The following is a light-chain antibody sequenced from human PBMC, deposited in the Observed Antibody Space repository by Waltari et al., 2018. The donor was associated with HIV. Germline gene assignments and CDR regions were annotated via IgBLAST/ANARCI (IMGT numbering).Light chain of an antibody. J-gene: IGLJ2*01. CDR3: CSYANSSTV. CDR1: SSDVVNYNP. V-gene: IGLV2-23*01. Sequence: QSALTQFASVSGSPGQSITISCTGTSSDVVNYNPVSWYQQHPGKAPKLMIYEGSKRPSGVSNRFSGSKSGNTASLTISGLQAEDEADYYCCSYANSSTVFGGGTKVTVL. CDR2: EGS.